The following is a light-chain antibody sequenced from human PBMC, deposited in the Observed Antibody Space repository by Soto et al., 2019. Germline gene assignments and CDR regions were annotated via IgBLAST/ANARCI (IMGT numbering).Light chain of an antibody. CDR2: NAS. CDR1: QIVSTK. J-gene: IGKJ5*01. Sequence: EIVMTQSPGILSLSPGETATLSCRASQIVSTKLAWYQQRPGQTPRLLIYNASTRATGVPARFSGGGSVTEFSLTISSLQSEDIATYYCQQYYNVPITFGQGTRLEIK. V-gene: IGKV3-15*01. CDR3: QQYYNVPIT.